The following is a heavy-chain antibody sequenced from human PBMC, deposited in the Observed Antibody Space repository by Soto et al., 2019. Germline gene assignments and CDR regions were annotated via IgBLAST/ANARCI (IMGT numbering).Heavy chain of an antibody. J-gene: IGHJ6*02. V-gene: IGHV4-30-2*01. CDR3: ARGSSSYYDYGMDV. CDR2: IYDSGST. Sequence: QLQPQESGSGLVRPSQTLSLTCAVSGDSISRGGYSWTWIRQPPGKALEWIGNIYDSGSTSYNPSLKSRVTISVYRSKNQFSLKLTSVTAADTAVYFCARGSSSYYDYGMDVWGQGTTVTVSS. D-gene: IGHD6-6*01. CDR1: GDSISRGGYS.